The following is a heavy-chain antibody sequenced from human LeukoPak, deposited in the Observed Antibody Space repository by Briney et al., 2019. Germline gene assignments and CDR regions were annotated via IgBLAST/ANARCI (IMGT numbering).Heavy chain of an antibody. J-gene: IGHJ4*02. Sequence: PSETLSLTCAVYGGSFSGYYWSWIRQPPGKGLEWIGEINHSGSTNYNPSLKSRVTISVGTSKNQFSLKLSSVTAADTAVYYCATRSSGHDYWGQGTLVTVSS. CDR2: INHSGST. D-gene: IGHD6-19*01. V-gene: IGHV4-34*01. CDR1: GGSFSGYY. CDR3: ATRSSGHDY.